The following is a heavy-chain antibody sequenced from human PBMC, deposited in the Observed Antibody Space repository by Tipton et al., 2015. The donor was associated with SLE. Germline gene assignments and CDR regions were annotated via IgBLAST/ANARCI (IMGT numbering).Heavy chain of an antibody. D-gene: IGHD3-10*01. CDR2: IYYTGTTT. CDR3: AREAMVQGVIDY. V-gene: IGHV4-39*07. CDR1: GGSVSSSSKY. J-gene: IGHJ4*02. Sequence: TLSLTCTVSGGSVSSSSKYWAWIRQPPGKGLEWIGSIYYTGTTTYYNSFLKSRVTMSVDTSKNQFSLKLSSVTAADTAVYYCAREAMVQGVIDYWGQGTLVTVSS.